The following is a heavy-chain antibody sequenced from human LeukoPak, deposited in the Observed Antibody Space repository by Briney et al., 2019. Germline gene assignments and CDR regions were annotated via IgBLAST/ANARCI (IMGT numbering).Heavy chain of an antibody. D-gene: IGHD2-2*01. CDR2: ISHSGST. J-gene: IGHJ5*02. Sequence: PETLSLTCAVSGGSISSSNWWSWVRPPPGKGLEWIGEISHSGSTNYNPSLKSRVTISVDKSKKQFSLKLTSVTVADTAVYFCARASSHCSSTSCYDWFDPWGQGTLVTVSS. CDR1: GGSISSSNW. V-gene: IGHV4-4*01. CDR3: ARASSHCSSTSCYDWFDP.